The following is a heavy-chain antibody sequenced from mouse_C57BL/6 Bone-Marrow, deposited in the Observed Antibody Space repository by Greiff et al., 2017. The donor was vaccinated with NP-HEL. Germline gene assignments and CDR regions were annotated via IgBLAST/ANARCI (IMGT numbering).Heavy chain of an antibody. CDR2: INPYNGGT. J-gene: IGHJ1*03. CDR1: GYTFTDYY. V-gene: IGHV1-19*01. CDR3: ARILYWYFDV. Sequence: VQLQQSGPVLVKPGASVKMSCKASGYTFTDYYMNWVKQSHGKSLEWIGVINPYNGGTSYNQKFKGKATLTVYKSSSTAYMELNSLTSEDSAVYYCARILYWYFDVWGTGTTVTVSS.